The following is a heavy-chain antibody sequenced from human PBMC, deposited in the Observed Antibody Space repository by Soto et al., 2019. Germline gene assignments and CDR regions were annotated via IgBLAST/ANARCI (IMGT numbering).Heavy chain of an antibody. CDR2: ISGDGLST. CDR1: GSTFTAFT. CDR3: ARRPDAFDI. J-gene: IGHJ3*02. Sequence: GGSLRLSCAGSGSTFTAFTMPWVRQAPGKGLEWVSAISGDGLSTYYAGSVKGRFTISRDNSKTTLYLQMNSLRAEDTAVYYCARRPDAFDIWGRGTMVTVSS. V-gene: IGHV3-23*01.